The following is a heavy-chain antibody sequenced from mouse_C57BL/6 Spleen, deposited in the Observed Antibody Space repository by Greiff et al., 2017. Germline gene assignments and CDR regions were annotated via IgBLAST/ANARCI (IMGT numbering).Heavy chain of an antibody. D-gene: IGHD4-1*02. Sequence: VQLQQPGTELVKPGASVKLSCKASGYTFTSYWMHWVKQRPGQGLEWIGNINPSNGGTNYNEKFKSKATLTVDTSSSTAYMQLSSLTSEDSAVDYCASPQLGRRDYFDYWGQGTTLTVSS. V-gene: IGHV1-53*01. J-gene: IGHJ2*01. CDR3: ASPQLGRRDYFDY. CDR1: GYTFTSYW. CDR2: INPSNGGT.